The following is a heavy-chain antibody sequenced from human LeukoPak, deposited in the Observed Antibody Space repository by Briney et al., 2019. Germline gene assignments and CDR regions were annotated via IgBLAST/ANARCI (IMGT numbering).Heavy chain of an antibody. V-gene: IGHV1-69*05. Sequence: VASVKVSCKASGGTFSSYAISWVRQAPGQGLEWMGGIIPIFGTANYTQKFQGRVTITTDEFTSTAYMELSSLRSEDTAVYYCARDGGSYGYSLDIWGQGTMVTVSS. CDR1: GGTFSSYA. D-gene: IGHD5-18*01. J-gene: IGHJ3*02. CDR2: IIPIFGTA. CDR3: ARDGGSYGYSLDI.